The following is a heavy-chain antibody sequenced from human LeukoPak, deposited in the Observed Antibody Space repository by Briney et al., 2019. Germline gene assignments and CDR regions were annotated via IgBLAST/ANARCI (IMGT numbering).Heavy chain of an antibody. D-gene: IGHD5-18*01. V-gene: IGHV4-59*12. Sequence: SETLSLTCTVSGGSIRSYQWSWIRQPPGKGLEWIGYIYYSGSTNYNPSLKSRVTISVDTSKNQFSLKLSSVTAADTAVYYCARWDTAMVAFDYWGQGTLVTVSS. CDR3: ARWDTAMVAFDY. CDR1: GGSIRSYQ. CDR2: IYYSGST. J-gene: IGHJ4*02.